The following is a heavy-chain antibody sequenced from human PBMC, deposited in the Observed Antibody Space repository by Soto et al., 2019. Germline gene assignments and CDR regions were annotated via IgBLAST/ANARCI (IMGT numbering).Heavy chain of an antibody. V-gene: IGHV1-69*12. J-gene: IGHJ4*02. CDR2: LIPIFGTA. CDR1: GGTFSSYA. Sequence: QVQLVQSGAEVKKPGSSVKVSCKASGGTFSSYAISWVRQAPGQGLEWMGGLIPIFGTANYAQKFRGRVAIAADESTSTADMELSSLRSEDTAVYYCAGGLQVGASPGAYWGQGTLVTVSS. D-gene: IGHD1-26*01. CDR3: AGGLQVGASPGAY.